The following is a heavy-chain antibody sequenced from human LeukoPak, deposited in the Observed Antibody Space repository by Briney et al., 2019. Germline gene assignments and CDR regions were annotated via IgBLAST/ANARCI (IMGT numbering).Heavy chain of an antibody. CDR3: ASATSGWLANDY. CDR1: GGSFSGYY. Sequence: PSETLSLTCAVYGGSFSGYYWSWIRQPPGKGLEWIGRFSSSGTTDYNASLKSRVTMSVDTSKNQFSLKLSSVTAADTAVYYCASATSGWLANDYWGQGTLVTVSS. CDR2: FSSSGTT. J-gene: IGHJ4*02. V-gene: IGHV4-34*10. D-gene: IGHD6-19*01.